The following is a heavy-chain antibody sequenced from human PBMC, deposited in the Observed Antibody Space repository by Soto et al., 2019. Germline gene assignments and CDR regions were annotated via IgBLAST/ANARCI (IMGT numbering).Heavy chain of an antibody. Sequence: PSETLSLTCTVSGGSISSSNYFWGWIRQPPGKGLEWIGSMYYSGSTYYNPSLKSRVTISVDTSKNQFSLKLSSVTAADTAVYYCARAHYGDYGYGMDVWGQGTTVTVSS. CDR2: MYYSGST. CDR1: GGSISSSNYF. D-gene: IGHD4-17*01. V-gene: IGHV4-39*07. J-gene: IGHJ6*02. CDR3: ARAHYGDYGYGMDV.